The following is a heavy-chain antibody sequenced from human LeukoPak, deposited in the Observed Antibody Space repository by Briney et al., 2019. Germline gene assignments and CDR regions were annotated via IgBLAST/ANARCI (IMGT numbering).Heavy chain of an antibody. CDR3: AKGGSGSSRVYFDY. J-gene: IGHJ4*02. CDR1: GFTFSTYA. CDR2: FIGSGGST. D-gene: IGHD1-26*01. V-gene: IGHV3-23*01. Sequence: GGSLRLSCAASGFTFSTYAMNWVRQAPGKGLEWVSGFIGSGGSTYYADSVKGRFTISRDNSKNTVNLQMNSLRAEDTAAYYCAKGGSGSSRVYFDYWGQGTLVTVSS.